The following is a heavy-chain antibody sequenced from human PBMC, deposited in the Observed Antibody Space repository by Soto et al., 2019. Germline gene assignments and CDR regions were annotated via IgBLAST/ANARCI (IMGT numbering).Heavy chain of an antibody. Sequence: QVQLVESGGGLXXXXXXLRLSCAASGFTFSDHYMTWIRQAPGKGLEWVSYISSSGSNIYYVDSVKGRFTISRDNAKNSLYLQMNSLRAEDTAVYYCARGHYGLDVWGQGTTVTVSS. J-gene: IGHJ6*02. V-gene: IGHV3-11*01. CDR3: ARGHYGLDV. CDR2: ISSSGSNI. CDR1: GFTFSDHY.